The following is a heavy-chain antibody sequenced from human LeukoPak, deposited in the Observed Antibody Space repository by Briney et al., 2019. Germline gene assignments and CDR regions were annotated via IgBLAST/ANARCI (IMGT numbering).Heavy chain of an antibody. Sequence: GGSLRLSCAGSGFTFSSYSMNWVRQAPGKGLEWVSSMGSSGNNGYYADSVKGRFIISRDNAKNSLFLQMNSLRAEDTAVYYCAAKKGYGYALDYWGQGTLVTVSS. J-gene: IGHJ4*02. CDR2: MGSSGNNG. CDR3: AAKKGYGYALDY. D-gene: IGHD5-18*01. V-gene: IGHV3-21*01. CDR1: GFTFSSYS.